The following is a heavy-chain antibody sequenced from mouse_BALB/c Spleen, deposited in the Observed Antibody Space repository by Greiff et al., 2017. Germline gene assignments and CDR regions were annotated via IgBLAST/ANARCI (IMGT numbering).Heavy chain of an antibody. CDR2: IDPANGNT. D-gene: IGHD2-4*01. CDR3: AREGEGLRRAWFAY. Sequence: VQLQQSGAELVKPGASVKLSCTASGFNIKDTYMHWVKPRPEQGLEWIGRIDPANGNTKYDPKFQGKATITADTSSNTAYLQLSSLTSEDTAVYYCAREGEGLRRAWFAYWGQGTLVTVSA. CDR1: GFNIKDTY. J-gene: IGHJ3*01. V-gene: IGHV14-3*02.